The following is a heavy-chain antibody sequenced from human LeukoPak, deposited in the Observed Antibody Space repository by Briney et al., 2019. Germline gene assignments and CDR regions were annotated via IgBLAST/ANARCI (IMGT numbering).Heavy chain of an antibody. J-gene: IGHJ2*01. Sequence: SETLSLTCSVSGGSINGHSWGWVRQPPGKGLECIGYMFDRGSPNHHPSLQNRVTTSVDTSRNEFSLRLTSVTAADTAVYYCARRIQLWSYWHFDLWGRGTLVTVSS. D-gene: IGHD1-1*01. CDR1: GGSINGHS. CDR3: ARRIQLWSYWHFDL. V-gene: IGHV4-4*09. CDR2: MFDRGSP.